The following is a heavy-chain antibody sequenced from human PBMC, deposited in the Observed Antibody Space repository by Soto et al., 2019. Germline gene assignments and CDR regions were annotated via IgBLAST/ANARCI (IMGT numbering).Heavy chain of an antibody. V-gene: IGHV3-33*01. J-gene: IGHJ6*01. Sequence: QVQLVESGGGVVEPGRSLTLSCAASGFTFSNYGMHWVRQAPGKGLEWVAVILNDGSNRYYADSVKDRFTMSRDNSKNTLYLQRNSRRAEDTAVYYCARVDEYSGKGMDVWVQGTRVTVSP. D-gene: IGHD3-10*01. CDR1: GFTFSNYG. CDR2: ILNDGSNR. CDR3: ARVDEYSGKGMDV.